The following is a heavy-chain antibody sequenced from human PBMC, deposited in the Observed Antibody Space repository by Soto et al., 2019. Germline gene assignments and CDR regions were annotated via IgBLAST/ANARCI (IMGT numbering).Heavy chain of an antibody. V-gene: IGHV3-21*01. J-gene: IGHJ3*02. CDR2: ISSSSSYI. Sequence: EVQLVESGGGLVKPGGSLRLSCAASGFTFSSYSMNWVRQAPGKGLEWVSSISSSSSYIYYADSVKGRFTISRDNAKISLYLKMNGGRAGAAVLYYCARYDYGDYGGHAFDIWGQGTMVTVSS. CDR3: ARYDYGDYGGHAFDI. D-gene: IGHD4-17*01. CDR1: GFTFSSYS.